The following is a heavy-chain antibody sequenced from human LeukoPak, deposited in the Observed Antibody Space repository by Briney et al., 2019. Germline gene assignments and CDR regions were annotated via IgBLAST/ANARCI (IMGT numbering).Heavy chain of an antibody. V-gene: IGHV1-24*01. J-gene: IGHJ4*02. CDR3: VGDYYDSSGYYCFDY. Sequence: ASVKVSCKVSGYTLIELSMHWVRQAPGKGLEWMGGCDPEDGEIIYAQKFQGRVTMTDDTSTDTAYMELSSLRSEDTAVYYCVGDYYDSSGYYCFDYWGQGTLVTVSS. CDR1: GYTLIELS. CDR2: CDPEDGEI. D-gene: IGHD3-22*01.